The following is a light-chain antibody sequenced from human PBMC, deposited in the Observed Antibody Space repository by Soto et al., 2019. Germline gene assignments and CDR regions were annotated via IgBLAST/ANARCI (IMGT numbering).Light chain of an antibody. CDR3: QQYSTLPHT. CDR1: QSVSSAF. J-gene: IGKJ2*01. Sequence: ESVLTQSPGTLSLSPGERATLSCRASQSVSSAFFAWYQQKPGQAPRLLIYGISNRATGIPDRFSGSGSGTDFTLTIRRLEPEDFVVYFCQQYSTLPHTFGQGTKLEVK. CDR2: GIS. V-gene: IGKV3-20*01.